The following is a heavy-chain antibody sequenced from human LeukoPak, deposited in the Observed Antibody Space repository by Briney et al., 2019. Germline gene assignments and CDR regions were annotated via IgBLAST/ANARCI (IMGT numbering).Heavy chain of an antibody. D-gene: IGHD2-2*01. CDR1: GGSIRSYY. Sequence: SETLSLTCTVSGGSIRSYYWSWIRQPPGKGLEWIGYIYYSGSTKYNPSLKSRVTISVDTSKNQFSLKLSSVTAADTAVYYCARVVPRAIWFDPWGQGTLVTVSS. J-gene: IGHJ5*02. V-gene: IGHV4-59*08. CDR3: ARVVPRAIWFDP. CDR2: IYYSGST.